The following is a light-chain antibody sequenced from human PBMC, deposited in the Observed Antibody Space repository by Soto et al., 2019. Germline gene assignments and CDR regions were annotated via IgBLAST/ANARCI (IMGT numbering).Light chain of an antibody. V-gene: IGKV1-12*01. CDR3: QQAVTFPLT. CDR1: QGISRW. J-gene: IGKJ4*01. Sequence: DIQMTQSPSSVSASVGDRVIITCRASQGISRWLAWYQHKPGTAPKLLIYAATTLQGGVPSRFSGSESGTDFTLTINNLQPEDSATYYCQQAVTFPLTFGGGTKVEIK. CDR2: AAT.